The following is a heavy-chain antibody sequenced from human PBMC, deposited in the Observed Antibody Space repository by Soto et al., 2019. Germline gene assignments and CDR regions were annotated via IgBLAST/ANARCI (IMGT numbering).Heavy chain of an antibody. Sequence: EVQLLESGGGLVQPGGSLRLSCAASGFTFSNYAMRWVRQAPGKGLEWVSAISGSGDSTYYADSVKGRFTVSRDTSKNTLYLQMNSLRAEDTAVYYCARPGSGSYYDYWGQGTLVTVSS. CDR3: ARPGSGSYYDY. CDR2: ISGSGDST. D-gene: IGHD1-26*01. CDR1: GFTFSNYA. V-gene: IGHV3-23*01. J-gene: IGHJ4*02.